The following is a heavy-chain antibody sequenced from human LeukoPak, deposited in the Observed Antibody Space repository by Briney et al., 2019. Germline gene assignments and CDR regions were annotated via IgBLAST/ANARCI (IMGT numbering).Heavy chain of an antibody. CDR1: GFTFSSYG. J-gene: IGHJ4*02. D-gene: IGHD4/OR15-4a*01. CDR2: ISGSGANT. V-gene: IGHV3-23*01. Sequence: PGGTLRLSCAASGFTFSSYGMTWVRQAPGKGLEWVSAISGSGANTYYADSVKGRFTISRDNSKNTLYLQMNSLRAEDTAVYYCARRAGAYSHPYDYWGQGTLVTVSS. CDR3: ARRAGAYSHPYDY.